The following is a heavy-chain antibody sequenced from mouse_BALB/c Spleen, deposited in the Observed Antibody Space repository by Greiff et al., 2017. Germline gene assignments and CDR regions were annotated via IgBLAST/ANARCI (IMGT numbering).Heavy chain of an antibody. CDR3: ARSGSSGYVFAY. CDR1: GFTFSSFG. CDR2: ISSGTSTI. V-gene: IGHV5-17*02. J-gene: IGHJ3*01. Sequence: EVKVVESGGGLVQPGGSRKLSCAASGFTFSSFGMHWVRQAPEKGLEWVAYISSGTSTIYYADAVKGRFTISRDNPKNTLFLQMTSLRSEDTAMYYCARSGSSGYVFAYWGQGTLVTVSS. D-gene: IGHD3-1*01.